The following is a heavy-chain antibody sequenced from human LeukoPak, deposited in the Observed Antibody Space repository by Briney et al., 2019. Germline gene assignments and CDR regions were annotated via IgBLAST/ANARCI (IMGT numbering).Heavy chain of an antibody. CDR3: ARDIWTSIAVAGTGGND. D-gene: IGHD6-19*01. Sequence: RASVKVSCKASGYTFTGYYMHWVRQAPGQGLEWMGWINPNSGGTNYAQKFQGRVTMTRDTSISTAYMELSRLRSDDTAVYYCARDIWTSIAVAGTGGNDWGQGTLVTVSS. V-gene: IGHV1-2*02. J-gene: IGHJ4*02. CDR1: GYTFTGYY. CDR2: INPNSGGT.